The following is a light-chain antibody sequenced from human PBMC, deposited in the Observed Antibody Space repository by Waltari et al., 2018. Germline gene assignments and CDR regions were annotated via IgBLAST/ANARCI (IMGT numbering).Light chain of an antibody. CDR2: DVS. J-gene: IGKJ4*01. Sequence: DVQMTQSPSSLSASVGDRVTITCQASQDLKTYLNWYQQKSGKAPKVVIYDVSHLATGVPSRFSGTGYGTQFTLTISSLQPEDIATYYCQQYEDESTFGGGTKVEVK. CDR3: QQYEDEST. CDR1: QDLKTY. V-gene: IGKV1-33*01.